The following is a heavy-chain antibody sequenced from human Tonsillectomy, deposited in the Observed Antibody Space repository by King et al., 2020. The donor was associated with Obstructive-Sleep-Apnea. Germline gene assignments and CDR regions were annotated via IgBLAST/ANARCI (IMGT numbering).Heavy chain of an antibody. Sequence: VQLVESGGGVVQPGRSLRLSCAASGFTFSSYGLHWVRPAPGKGLEWVAVISYDATNKYYVDSVKGRFTISRDNSKNTLYLQMNSLRTEDTAVYYCAKDWDYGPGGAFDYWGQGTPVTVSS. CDR2: ISYDATNK. J-gene: IGHJ4*02. V-gene: IGHV3-30*18. D-gene: IGHD4/OR15-4a*01. CDR1: GFTFSSYG. CDR3: AKDWDYGPGGAFDY.